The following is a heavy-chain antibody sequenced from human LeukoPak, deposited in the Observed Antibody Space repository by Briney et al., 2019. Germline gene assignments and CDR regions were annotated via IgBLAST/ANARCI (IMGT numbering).Heavy chain of an antibody. D-gene: IGHD2-2*01. CDR1: GGTFSSYA. CDR3: ARGPSIVVVPAAYNWFDP. V-gene: IGHV1-69*05. CDR2: IIPIFGTA. Sequence: SVKVSCKASGGTFSSYAISWVRQAPGQGLGWMGGIIPIFGTANYAQKFQGRVTITTDESTSTAYMELSSLRSEDTAVYYCARGPSIVVVPAAYNWFDPWGQGTLVTVSS. J-gene: IGHJ5*02.